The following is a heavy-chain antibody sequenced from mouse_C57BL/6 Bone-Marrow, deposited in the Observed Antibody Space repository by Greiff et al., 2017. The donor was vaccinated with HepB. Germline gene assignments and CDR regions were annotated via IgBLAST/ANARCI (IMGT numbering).Heavy chain of an antibody. J-gene: IGHJ1*03. CDR1: GFTFSSYA. D-gene: IGHD2-5*01. V-gene: IGHV5-4*01. CDR2: ISDGGSYT. Sequence: EVKLMESGGGLVKPGGSLKLSCAASGFTFSSYAMSWVRQTPEKRLEWVATISDGGSYTYYPDNVKGRFTISRDNAKNNLYLQMSHLKSEDTAMYYCARDRSNYALYWYFDVWGTGTTVTVSS. CDR3: ARDRSNYALYWYFDV.